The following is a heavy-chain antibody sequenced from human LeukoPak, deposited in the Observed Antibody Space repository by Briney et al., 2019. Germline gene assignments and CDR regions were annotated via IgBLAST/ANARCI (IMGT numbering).Heavy chain of an antibody. CDR2: IYYSGST. V-gene: IGHV4-59*01. Sequence: SETLSLTCTVSGGSISSYYWSWIRQPPGKGLEWIGYIYYSGSTNYNPSLKSRVTISVDTSKNQFSLKLSSVTAADTAVYYCARGMAAPKYYYMDVWGKGTTVTVSS. CDR3: ARGMAAPKYYYMDV. J-gene: IGHJ6*03. D-gene: IGHD2-8*01. CDR1: GGSISSYY.